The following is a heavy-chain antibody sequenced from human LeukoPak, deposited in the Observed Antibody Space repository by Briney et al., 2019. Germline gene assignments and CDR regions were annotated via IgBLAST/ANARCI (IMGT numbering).Heavy chain of an antibody. Sequence: PSETLSLTCAVYGGSFSGYYWSWIRQPPGKGLGWIGEINHSGSTNYNPSLKSRVTISVDTSKNQFSLKLSSVTAADTAVYYCAREPTVGTAMVTSGWFDPLGQGTLVTVSS. V-gene: IGHV4-34*01. CDR2: INHSGST. J-gene: IGHJ5*02. D-gene: IGHD5-18*01. CDR1: GGSFSGYY. CDR3: AREPTVGTAMVTSGWFDP.